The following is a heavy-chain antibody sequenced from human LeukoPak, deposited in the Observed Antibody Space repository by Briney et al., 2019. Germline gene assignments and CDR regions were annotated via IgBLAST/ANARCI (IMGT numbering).Heavy chain of an antibody. D-gene: IGHD1-26*01. CDR1: GFTFSSYA. Sequence: GGSLRLSCAASGFTFSSYAMSWVRQAPGKGLEWVSSISVSGGGTYYADSVKGRFTISRDNSKNTLYLQMNSLSAEDTAVYYCARRGIVLGAAPVLKYSFDHWGQGTLVTVSS. J-gene: IGHJ4*02. V-gene: IGHV3-23*01. CDR2: ISVSGGGT. CDR3: ARRGIVLGAAPVLKYSFDH.